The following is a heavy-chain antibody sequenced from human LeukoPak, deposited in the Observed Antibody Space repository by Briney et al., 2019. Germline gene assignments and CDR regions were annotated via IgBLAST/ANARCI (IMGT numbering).Heavy chain of an antibody. J-gene: IGHJ6*04. D-gene: IGHD5-12*01. CDR1: GGSISSGGYY. V-gene: IGHV4-31*03. CDR3: ARDSRVATIQASTGSYGMDV. CDR2: IYYSGST. Sequence: PSQTLSLTCTVSGGSISSGGYYWSWIRQHPGKHHKRIGNIYYSGSTYYNPSLKSRVTISVDTSKNQFSLKLSSVTAADTAVYYCARDSRVATIQASTGSYGMDVWGKGTTVTVSS.